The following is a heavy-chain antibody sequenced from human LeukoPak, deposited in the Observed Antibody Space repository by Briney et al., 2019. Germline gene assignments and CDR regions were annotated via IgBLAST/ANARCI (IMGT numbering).Heavy chain of an antibody. Sequence: GESLKISCHASGYIFTTYWIGWVRQMPGKGLEWMGIIYPSDSDTRYNPSFQGQVTISADKSISTAYLQWSSLKASDTAMYYCAIPGIAAAGSPGWAFDIWGQGTMVTVSS. D-gene: IGHD6-13*01. CDR1: GYIFTTYW. V-gene: IGHV5-51*01. J-gene: IGHJ3*02. CDR3: AIPGIAAAGSPGWAFDI. CDR2: IYPSDSDT.